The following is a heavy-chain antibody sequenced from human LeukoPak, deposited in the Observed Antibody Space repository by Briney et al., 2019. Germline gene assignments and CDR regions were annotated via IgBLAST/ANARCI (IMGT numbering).Heavy chain of an antibody. J-gene: IGHJ4*02. D-gene: IGHD3-10*01. CDR3: AKDSITMVRVVIIKGIDY. V-gene: IGHV1-69*04. CDR2: VIPILGIA. Sequence: SVKVSCKASGGTFSSYAISWVRHAPRQWLEWMGRVIPILGIANYAQKFKGRVTITADNSTSTAYMVMISLTSKDTSVHYCAKDSITMVRVVIIKGIDYWGQGILVIVTS. CDR1: GGTFSSYA.